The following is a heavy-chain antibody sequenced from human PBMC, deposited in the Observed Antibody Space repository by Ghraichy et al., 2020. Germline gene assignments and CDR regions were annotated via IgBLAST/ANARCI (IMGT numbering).Heavy chain of an antibody. CDR1: GFTFSSYA. CDR3: AKSIDFWSGGDDYYYYYGMDV. CDR2: ISGSGGST. D-gene: IGHD3-3*01. J-gene: IGHJ6*02. Sequence: GGSLRLSCAASGFTFSSYAMSWVRQAPGKGLEWVSAISGSGGSTYYADSVKGRFTISRDNSKNTLYLQMNSLRAEDTAVYYCAKSIDFWSGGDDYYYYYGMDVWGQGTTVTVSS. V-gene: IGHV3-23*01.